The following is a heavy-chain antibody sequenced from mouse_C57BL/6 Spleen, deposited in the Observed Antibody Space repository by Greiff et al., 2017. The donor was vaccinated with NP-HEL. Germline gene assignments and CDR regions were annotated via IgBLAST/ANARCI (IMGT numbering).Heavy chain of an antibody. J-gene: IGHJ2*01. CDR3: ARHGGDRGYYFDY. CDR2: IWSDGST. V-gene: IGHV2-6-1*01. D-gene: IGHD3-3*01. Sequence: QVQLKESGPGLVAPSQSLSITCTVSGFSLTSYGVHWVRQPPGKGLEWLVVIWSDGSTTYNSALKSRLSISKDNSKSQVFLKMNSLQTDDTAMYYCARHGGDRGYYFDYWGQGTTLTVSS. CDR1: GFSLTSYG.